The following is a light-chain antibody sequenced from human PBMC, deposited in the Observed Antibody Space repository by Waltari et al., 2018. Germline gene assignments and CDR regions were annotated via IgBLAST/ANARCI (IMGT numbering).Light chain of an antibody. Sequence: QSALTQPASVSGSPGQSITISCTATSSDVGGYNYVSWYQQHPGKAPKLMIYDVNNRPSGVSNRFSGSKSGNTASLTISGLQAEDEADYYCSSFTSSSTWVFGGGTKLTVL. V-gene: IGLV2-14*01. CDR1: SSDVGGYNY. J-gene: IGLJ3*02. CDR3: SSFTSSSTWV. CDR2: DVN.